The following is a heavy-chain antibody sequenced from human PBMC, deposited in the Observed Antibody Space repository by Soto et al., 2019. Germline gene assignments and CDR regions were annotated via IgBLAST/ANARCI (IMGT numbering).Heavy chain of an antibody. Sequence: QVQLQESGPGLVKPSQTLSLTCTVSGGSIDSDGSYWSWIRQSPGEGLEWLGYIYYSGTTYYNPSLKGRVSSSLDTSKNQFSLKLSSVTAADPASYYCASGHGFGSSCSYLDLWGRGTLVTVSS. CDR1: GGSIDSDGSY. J-gene: IGHJ2*01. D-gene: IGHD2-15*01. CDR2: IYYSGTT. CDR3: ASGHGFGSSCSYLDL. V-gene: IGHV4-31*03.